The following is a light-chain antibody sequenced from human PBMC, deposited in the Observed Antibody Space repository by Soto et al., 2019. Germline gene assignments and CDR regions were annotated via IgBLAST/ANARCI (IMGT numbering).Light chain of an antibody. CDR1: QSIQSD. V-gene: IGKV3-15*01. Sequence: EIMMTQSPATLSVSPGERAALSCRASQSIQSDLAWYQQKPGQGPRLIIYGASTRATGIPVRFSGSGSGTEFTLTISRLQSEDFALYFCQQYNNWPWTFGQGTKVEIK. J-gene: IGKJ1*01. CDR3: QQYNNWPWT. CDR2: GAS.